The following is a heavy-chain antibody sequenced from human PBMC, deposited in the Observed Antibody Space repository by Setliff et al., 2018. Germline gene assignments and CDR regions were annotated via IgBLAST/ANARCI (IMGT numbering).Heavy chain of an antibody. CDR1: GDSINSGRYY. J-gene: IGHJ4*02. Sequence: PSETLSLTCTVSGDSINSGRYYWSWIRQHPGKGLEWIGYIYYTGSTYYNPSLKSRVTISVDTSKNQFSLKLTSMTAADTAVCYCAQAGYGPKAFDYWGQGTLVTVSS. V-gene: IGHV4-31*03. CDR2: IYYTGST. D-gene: IGHD4-17*01. CDR3: AQAGYGPKAFDY.